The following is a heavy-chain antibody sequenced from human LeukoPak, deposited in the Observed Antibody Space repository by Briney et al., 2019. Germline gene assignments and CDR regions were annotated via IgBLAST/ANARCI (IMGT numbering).Heavy chain of an antibody. CDR2: ISGSGAST. CDR3: AKQPGSVVDSSGSLSRH. V-gene: IGHV3-23*01. CDR1: GFSFSSYA. D-gene: IGHD3-22*01. Sequence: GSLRLLCAASGFSFSSYAMSWVPQAPGKGLEWVSTISGSGASTYYADSVKGRFTIPRDNSKNTLYLQMNSLRAEDTAVYYCAKQPGSVVDSSGSLSRHWGQGTLVTVSS. J-gene: IGHJ4*02.